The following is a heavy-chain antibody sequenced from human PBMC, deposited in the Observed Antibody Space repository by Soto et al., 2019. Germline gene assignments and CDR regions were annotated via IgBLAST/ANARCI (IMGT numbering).Heavy chain of an antibody. V-gene: IGHV1-69*02. D-gene: IGHD4-17*01. CDR3: ARGVGYYYGDYLAFDY. J-gene: IGHJ4*02. CDR2: IIPILGIA. CDR1: GGTFSSYT. Sequence: QVQLVQSGAEVKKPGSSVKVSCKASGGTFSSYTISWVRQAPGQGLEWMGRIIPILGIANYAQKFQGRVTITADKSTSTAYMELSSLRSEDTAVYYCARGVGYYYGDYLAFDYWGQGTLVTVSS.